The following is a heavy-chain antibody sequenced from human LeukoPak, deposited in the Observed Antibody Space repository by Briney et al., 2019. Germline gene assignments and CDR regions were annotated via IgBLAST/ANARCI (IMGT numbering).Heavy chain of an antibody. CDR1: GGSFSGYY. D-gene: IGHD6-19*01. CDR2: IYYSGST. CDR3: ARGVGSGWYGACWFDP. Sequence: SETLSLTCGVYGGSFSGYYWSWIRQPPGKGLEWIGYIYYSGSTNYNPSLKSRVTISVDTSKNQFSLKLSSVTAADTAVYYCARGVGSGWYGACWFDPWGQGTLVTVSS. J-gene: IGHJ5*02. V-gene: IGHV4-59*01.